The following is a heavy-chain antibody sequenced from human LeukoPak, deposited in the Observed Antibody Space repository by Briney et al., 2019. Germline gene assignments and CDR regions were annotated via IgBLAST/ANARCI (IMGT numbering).Heavy chain of an antibody. CDR1: GGSISSYY. D-gene: IGHD1-26*01. CDR2: IYYHGST. Sequence: SETLSLTCTLSGGSISSYYWSWIRPPPGKGLEWIGYIYYHGSTKYNPPLQSRVTIPVETFKNQFSFKLSAVTPAAMAFFSCAGGWESGWIDYWGQGTLVTVSS. CDR3: AGGWESGWIDY. J-gene: IGHJ4*02. V-gene: IGHV4-59*01.